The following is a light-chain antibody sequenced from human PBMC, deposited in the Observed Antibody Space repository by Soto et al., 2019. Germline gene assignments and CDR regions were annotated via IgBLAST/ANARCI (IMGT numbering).Light chain of an antibody. CDR1: SSGVGGYNY. Sequence: QSALTQPPSASGSPGQSVTISCIGTSSGVGGYNYVSWYQQHPGKAPKLIISEVSKRPSGVPDRFSGSKSGNTASLTVSGLQAEDEADYFCSSYAGSNDLVFGGGTKLTVL. V-gene: IGLV2-8*01. CDR3: SSYAGSNDLV. J-gene: IGLJ3*02. CDR2: EVS.